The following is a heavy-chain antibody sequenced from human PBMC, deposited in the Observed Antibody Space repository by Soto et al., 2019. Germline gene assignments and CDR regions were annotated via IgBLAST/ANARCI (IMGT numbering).Heavy chain of an antibody. Sequence: GGPLRLSCAASGFTFSSYAMSWVRQAPGKGLEWVSAISGSGGSTYYADSVKGRFTISRDNSKNTLYLQMNSLRAEDTAVYYCAKDDSGYTALYYYYGMDVWGQGTTFTVSS. CDR1: GFTFSSYA. V-gene: IGHV3-23*01. D-gene: IGHD5-18*01. CDR2: ISGSGGST. J-gene: IGHJ6*02. CDR3: AKDDSGYTALYYYYGMDV.